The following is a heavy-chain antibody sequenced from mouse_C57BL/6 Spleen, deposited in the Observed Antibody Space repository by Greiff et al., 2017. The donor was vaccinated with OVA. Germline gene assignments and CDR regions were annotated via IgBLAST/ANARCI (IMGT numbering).Heavy chain of an antibody. Sequence: EVKLQESGGGLVKPGGSLKLSCAASGFTFSDYGMHWVRQAPEKGLEWVAYISSGSSTIYYADTVKGRFTIARDNAKNTLFLQMTSLRSEDTAMYYCAKGGFITTGYYFGYWGQGTTLTVSS. D-gene: IGHD1-1*01. CDR2: ISSGSSTI. V-gene: IGHV5-17*01. CDR3: AKGGFITTGYYFGY. J-gene: IGHJ2*01. CDR1: GFTFSDYG.